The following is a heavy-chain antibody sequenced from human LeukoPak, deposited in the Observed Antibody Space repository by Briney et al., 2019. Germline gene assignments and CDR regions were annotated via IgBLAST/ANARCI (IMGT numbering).Heavy chain of an antibody. J-gene: IGHJ5*02. V-gene: IGHV1-8*01. Sequence: ASVKVSCKASGYTFTSYDINWVRQATGQGLEWMGWMNPNSGNAGYTQKFQGRVSMTRDTATNTAHMELSSLRSDDTAVYYCERSVVPGAIVWFDPWGQGTLVTVSS. CDR2: MNPNSGNA. CDR3: ERSVVPGAIVWFDP. CDR1: GYTFTSYD. D-gene: IGHD2-2*01.